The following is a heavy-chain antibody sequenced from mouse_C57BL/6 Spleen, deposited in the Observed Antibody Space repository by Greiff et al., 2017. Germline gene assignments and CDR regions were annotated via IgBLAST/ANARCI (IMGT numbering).Heavy chain of an antibody. CDR3: AREGKLRLRDY. CDR1: GYTFTSYW. J-gene: IGHJ2*01. D-gene: IGHD3-2*02. CDR2: IDPSDSYT. Sequence: VQLQQPGAELVKPGASVKLSCKASGYTFTSYWMQWVKQRPGQGLEWIGEIDPSDSYTNYNQKFKGKATLTVDTASSTAYMQLSSLTSEDSAVYYCAREGKLRLRDYWGQGTTLTVSS. V-gene: IGHV1-50*01.